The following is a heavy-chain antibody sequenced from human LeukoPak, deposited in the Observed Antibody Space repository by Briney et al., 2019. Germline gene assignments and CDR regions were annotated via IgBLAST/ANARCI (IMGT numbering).Heavy chain of an antibody. V-gene: IGHV1-69*04. D-gene: IGHD4-23*01. CDR1: GYTFTSYG. J-gene: IGHJ4*02. CDR2: IIPILGVI. CDR3: ATNIDYGSNDDFFDS. Sequence: GASVKVSCKASGYTFTSYGISWVRQAPGQGLEWMGRIIPILGVINYARKFQGRVSINADKSTSTAYMELSSLRSEDTAVFYCATNIDYGSNDDFFDSWGQGTLVTVSS.